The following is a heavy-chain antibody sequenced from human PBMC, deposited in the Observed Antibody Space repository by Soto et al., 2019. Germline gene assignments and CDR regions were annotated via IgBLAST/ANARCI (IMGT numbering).Heavy chain of an antibody. Sequence: GGSLRLSCAASGFTFSSYSMNWVRQAPGTGLEWVSSISSSSSYIYYADSVKGRFTISRDNAKNSLYFQMNSLRAEDTAVYYCARDPVLLWFGELTHPYYYYGMDVWGQGTTVTVSS. J-gene: IGHJ6*02. CDR1: GFTFSSYS. D-gene: IGHD3-10*01. CDR3: ARDPVLLWFGELTHPYYYYGMDV. V-gene: IGHV3-21*01. CDR2: ISSSSSYI.